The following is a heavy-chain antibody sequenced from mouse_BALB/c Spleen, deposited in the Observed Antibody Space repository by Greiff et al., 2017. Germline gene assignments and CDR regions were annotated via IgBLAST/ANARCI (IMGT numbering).Heavy chain of an antibody. CDR2: INSNGGST. V-gene: IGHV5-6-3*01. Sequence: EVKVVESGGGLVQPGGSLKLSCAASGFTFSSYGMSWVRQTPDKRLELVATINSNGGSTYYPDSVKGRFTISRDNAKNTLYLQMSSLKSEDTAMYYCARDRPGDYAMDYWGQGTSVTVSS. D-gene: IGHD4-1*01. J-gene: IGHJ4*01. CDR3: ARDRPGDYAMDY. CDR1: GFTFSSYG.